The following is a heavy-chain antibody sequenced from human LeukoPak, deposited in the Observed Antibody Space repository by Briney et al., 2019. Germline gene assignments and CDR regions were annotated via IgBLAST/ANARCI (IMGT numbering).Heavy chain of an antibody. Sequence: GGSLRLSCAASGFTFSNYAMSWVRQAPGKGLEWVSTISGGGITTYYADSAKGRFTISRDNSKNTMFQQMNSLRADDTAVYYCPRQSCASGWNPFDYWGQGILVTVSS. CDR1: GFTFSNYA. CDR3: PRQSCASGWNPFDY. CDR2: ISGGGITT. D-gene: IGHD6-19*01. J-gene: IGHJ4*02. V-gene: IGHV3-23*01.